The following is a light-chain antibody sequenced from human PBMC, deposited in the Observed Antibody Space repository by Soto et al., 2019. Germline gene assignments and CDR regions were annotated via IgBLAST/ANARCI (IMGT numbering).Light chain of an antibody. Sequence: QSALTQPPSASGSPGQSVTISCTGTSSDVGGYNYVSWYQQYPGRAPKLMIYEVTKRPSGVPDRFSGSKSGNTASLTVSGLEAEDEADYYCSSYAASIKFYFVFGGGTKLTVL. V-gene: IGLV2-8*01. CDR3: SSYAASIKFYFV. CDR1: SSDVGGYNY. J-gene: IGLJ3*02. CDR2: EVT.